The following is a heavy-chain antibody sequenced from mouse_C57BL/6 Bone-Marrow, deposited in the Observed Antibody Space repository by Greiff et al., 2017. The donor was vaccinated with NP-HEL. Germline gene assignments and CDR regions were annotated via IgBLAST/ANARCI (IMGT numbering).Heavy chain of an antibody. CDR1: GYTFTDYY. V-gene: IGHV1-26*01. D-gene: IGHD1-1*01. CDR3: AREGYYYYGSSYCYFDY. CDR2: INPNNGGT. Sequence: EVQLQQSGPELVKPGASVKISCKASGYTFTDYYMNWVKQSHGKSLEWIGDINPNNGGTSYNQKFKGKATLTVDKSSSTAYMELRSLTSEDSAVYYCAREGYYYYGSSYCYFDYWGQGTTLTVSS. J-gene: IGHJ2*01.